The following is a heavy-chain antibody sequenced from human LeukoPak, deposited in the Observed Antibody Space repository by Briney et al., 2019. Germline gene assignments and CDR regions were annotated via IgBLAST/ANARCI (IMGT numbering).Heavy chain of an antibody. CDR2: FDPEDGET. V-gene: IGHV1-24*01. CDR3: ATAPFYDYIWGSYRRDYFDY. Sequence: ASVKVSCKVSGYTLTELSMHWVRQAPGKGLEWMGGFDPEDGETIYAQKFQGGVTMTEDTSTDTAYMELSSLRSEDTAVYYCATAPFYDYIWGSYRRDYFDYWGQGTLVTVSS. J-gene: IGHJ4*02. CDR1: GYTLTELS. D-gene: IGHD3-16*02.